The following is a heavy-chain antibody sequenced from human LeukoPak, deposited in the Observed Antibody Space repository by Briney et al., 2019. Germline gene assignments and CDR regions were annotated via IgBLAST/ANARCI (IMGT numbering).Heavy chain of an antibody. J-gene: IGHJ4*02. CDR1: GYTFTGYY. CDR2: INPNSGGT. D-gene: IGHD6-13*01. V-gene: IGHV1-2*02. Sequence: GASVKVSCKASGYTFTGYYMHWVRQAPGQGLEWMGWINPNSGGTNYAQKFQGRVTMTRDTSISTAYMELSRLRSDDTAVYYCAIAGIAAAGTFHFDYWGQGTLVTVSS. CDR3: AIAGIAAAGTFHFDY.